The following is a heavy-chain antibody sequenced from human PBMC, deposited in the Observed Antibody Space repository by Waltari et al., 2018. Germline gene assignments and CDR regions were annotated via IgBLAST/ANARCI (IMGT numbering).Heavy chain of an antibody. Sequence: VQLVESGGGLVQPGGSLRLSCAASGFTFSSYEMNWVRQAPGKGLEWIGEINHRGSTNYNPSLKSRVTISVDTSKNQFSLKLSSVTAADTAVYYCARARIAGRRAFDYWGQGTLVTVSS. J-gene: IGHJ4*02. CDR3: ARARIAGRRAFDY. CDR2: INHRGST. V-gene: IGHV4-34*01. CDR1: GFTFSSYE. D-gene: IGHD6-13*01.